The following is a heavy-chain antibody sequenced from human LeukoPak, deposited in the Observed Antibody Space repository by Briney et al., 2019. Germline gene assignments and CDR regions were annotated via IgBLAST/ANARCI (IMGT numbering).Heavy chain of an antibody. Sequence: GGSLRLSCAASGFTFSSYWMHWVRQAPGKGLAWVGRIKSKTDGGTTDYAAPVKGRFTISRDDSKNTLYLQMNSLKTEDTAVYYCTTGGPIVGATVDDWGQGTLVTVSS. CDR2: IKSKTDGGTT. J-gene: IGHJ4*02. V-gene: IGHV3-15*01. CDR3: TTGGPIVGATVDD. D-gene: IGHD1-26*01. CDR1: GFTFSSYW.